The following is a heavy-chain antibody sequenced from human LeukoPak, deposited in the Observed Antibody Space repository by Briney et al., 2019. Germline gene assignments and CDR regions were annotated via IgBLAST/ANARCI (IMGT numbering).Heavy chain of an antibody. J-gene: IGHJ4*02. Sequence: GGSLRLSCAASGFTFSDYYMSWVRQAPGKGLEWVSYISSSGNSIYYGDSVKGRFTISRDNARNSLYLQMNSLRAEDTAVYYCARGHGAHPAYWGQGTLVTVSS. CDR2: ISSSGNSI. V-gene: IGHV3-11*04. D-gene: IGHD3-10*01. CDR1: GFTFSDYY. CDR3: ARGHGAHPAY.